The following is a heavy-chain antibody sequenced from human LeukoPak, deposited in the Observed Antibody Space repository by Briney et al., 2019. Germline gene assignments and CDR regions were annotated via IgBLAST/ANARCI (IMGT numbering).Heavy chain of an antibody. CDR3: ARGSSRYSI. V-gene: IGHV4-34*01. CDR2: INHSGST. D-gene: IGHD3-16*02. J-gene: IGHJ3*02. Sequence: SETLSLTCAIYGGSFSGYYWSWIRQPPEKGLEWIGEINHSGSTNYNPSLKSRVTISVDTSKNQFSLKLSSVTAADTAVYYCARGSSRYSIWGQGTMVTVSS. CDR1: GGSFSGYY.